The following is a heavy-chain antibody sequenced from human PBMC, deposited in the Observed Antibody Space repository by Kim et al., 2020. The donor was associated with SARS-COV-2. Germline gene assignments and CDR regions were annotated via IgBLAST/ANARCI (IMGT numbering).Heavy chain of an antibody. V-gene: IGHV4-59*08. Sequence: SETLSLTCTVSGGSISSYYWSWIRQPPGKGLEWIGYIYYSGSTNYNPSLKSRVTISVDTSKNQFSLKLSSVTAADTAVYYCARGYSSSWSYYYYYGLDV. CDR3: ARGYSSSWSYYYYYGLDV. D-gene: IGHD6-13*01. CDR1: GGSISSYY. CDR2: IYYSGST. J-gene: IGHJ6*01.